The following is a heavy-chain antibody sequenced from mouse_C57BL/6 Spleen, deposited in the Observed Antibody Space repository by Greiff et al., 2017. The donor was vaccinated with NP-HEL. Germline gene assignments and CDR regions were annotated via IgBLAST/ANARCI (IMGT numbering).Heavy chain of an antibody. D-gene: IGHD2-4*01. CDR2: INPNNGGT. CDR3: ARLDDYDVWFAY. J-gene: IGHJ3*01. V-gene: IGHV1-26*01. CDR1: GYTFTDYY. Sequence: EVKLQQSGPELVKPGASVKISCKASGYTFTDYYMNWVKQSHGKSLEWIGDINPNNGGTSYNQKFKGKATLTVDKSSSTAYMELRSLTSEDSAVYYCARLDDYDVWFAYWGQGTLVTVSA.